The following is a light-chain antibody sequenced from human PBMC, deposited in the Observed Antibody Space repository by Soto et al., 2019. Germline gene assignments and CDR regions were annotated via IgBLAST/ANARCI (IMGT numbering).Light chain of an antibody. J-gene: IGKJ1*01. CDR3: QQFHSYSPT. V-gene: IGKV1-5*01. Sequence: DIQMTQSPSTLSASVGDRVTFTCRASQSVSSWLAWYQQKPGKAPKLLIYDASTLESGVPSRFSVSGSGTEFTLTITSLQPDDVATNYCQQFHSYSPTFGQGTKVERK. CDR2: DAS. CDR1: QSVSSW.